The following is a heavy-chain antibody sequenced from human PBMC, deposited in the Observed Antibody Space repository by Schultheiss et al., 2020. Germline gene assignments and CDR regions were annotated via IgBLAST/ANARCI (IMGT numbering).Heavy chain of an antibody. D-gene: IGHD3-10*01. CDR2: IIPIFGTA. J-gene: IGHJ6*02. V-gene: IGHV1-69*06. CDR3: ARHTSGMIRGNGMDV. Sequence: SVKVSCKASGGTFSSYAISWVRQAPGQGLEWMGGIIPIFGTANYAQKFQGRVTITADKSTSTAYMELSSLRSEDTAVYYCARHTSGMIRGNGMDVWGQGTTVTVSS. CDR1: GGTFSSYA.